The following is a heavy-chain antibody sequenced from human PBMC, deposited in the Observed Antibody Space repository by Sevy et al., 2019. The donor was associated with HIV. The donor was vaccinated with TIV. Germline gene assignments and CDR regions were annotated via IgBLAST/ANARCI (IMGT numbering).Heavy chain of an antibody. CDR2: INRDGSTT. D-gene: IGHD7-27*01. J-gene: IGHJ6*03. CDR1: GFTFSSHT. CDR3: AGGKLGMDYHYYMDV. Sequence: GGSLRLSCAASGFTFSSHTMHWVRQAPGKALVWVSRINRDGSTTSYADSVKGRFTISRDNTKSTLYLQMTSLRAEDTAIYWCAGGKLGMDYHYYMDVWGIGTSVTVSS. V-gene: IGHV3-74*01.